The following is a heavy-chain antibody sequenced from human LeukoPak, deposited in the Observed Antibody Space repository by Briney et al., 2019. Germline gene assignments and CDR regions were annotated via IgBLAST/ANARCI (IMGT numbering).Heavy chain of an antibody. J-gene: IGHJ3*02. CDR1: GGSISSNSYY. D-gene: IGHD3-22*01. Sequence: PSETLSLTCIVSGGSISSNSYYWGWIRQPPGTGLEWIGSIYYSGSTYYNPSLKSRVTISVDTSKNQFSLKLSSVTAADTAVYYCARPYDSSDPGGFDIWGQGTMVTVSS. CDR2: IYYSGST. CDR3: ARPYDSSDPGGFDI. V-gene: IGHV4-39*07.